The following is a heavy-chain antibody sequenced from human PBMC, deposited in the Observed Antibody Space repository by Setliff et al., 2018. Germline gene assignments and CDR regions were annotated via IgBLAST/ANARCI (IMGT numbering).Heavy chain of an antibody. CDR2: IFQSGIT. CDR1: GFSITNGYY. CDR3: ARDPGHRSGTWSLDY. V-gene: IGHV4-38-2*02. Sequence: SETLSLTCAVSGFSITNGYYWGWIRQSPGKQLEWIGNIFQSGITFYNPSLKSRVTISLDPSQNQFSLKLRSVTAADTAVYSCARDPGHRSGTWSLDYWGQGTLVTVSS. J-gene: IGHJ4*02.